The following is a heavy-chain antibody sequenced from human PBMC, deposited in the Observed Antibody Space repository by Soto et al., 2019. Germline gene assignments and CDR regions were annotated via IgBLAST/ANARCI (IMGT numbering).Heavy chain of an antibody. CDR2: IYDSGT. V-gene: IGHV4-59*11. D-gene: IGHD3-22*01. Sequence: PSETLSLTCAVSGVSISSHFWSWIRQPPGKGLEWIGYIYDSGTNYNPSLKSRLTMSIDTSRNQFSLKLSSVTAADTAVYYCARTYDGSGPNSGGYAFDIWGQGTMVTVSS. J-gene: IGHJ3*02. CDR3: ARTYDGSGPNSGGYAFDI. CDR1: GVSISSHF.